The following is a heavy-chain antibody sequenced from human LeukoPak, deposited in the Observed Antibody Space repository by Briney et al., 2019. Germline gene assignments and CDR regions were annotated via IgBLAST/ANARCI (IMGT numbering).Heavy chain of an antibody. V-gene: IGHV1-2*02. Sequence: ASVKVSCKASGYTFTDYYVHWVRQAPGQGLEWMGWINPNSGGTNYAQKFQGTVTMTRDTSISTAYMELSSLRSDDTAVYYCARGVAGVYFYYYMDVWGKGTTVTVSS. CDR3: ARGVAGVYFYYYMDV. J-gene: IGHJ6*03. D-gene: IGHD1-14*01. CDR2: INPNSGGT. CDR1: GYTFTDYY.